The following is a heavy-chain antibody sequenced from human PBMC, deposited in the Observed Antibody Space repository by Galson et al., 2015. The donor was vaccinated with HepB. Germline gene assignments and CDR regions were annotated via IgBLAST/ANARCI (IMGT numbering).Heavy chain of an antibody. V-gene: IGHV5-51*01. CDR3: ARHVVAAQGGDAFDI. CDR1: GYSFTSYW. J-gene: IGHJ3*02. Sequence: QSGAEVKKPGESLKISCKGSGYSFTSYWIGWVRQMPGKGLEWMGIIYPGDSDTRYSPSFQGQVTISADKSISTAYLQWSSLKASDTAMYYCARHVVAAQGGDAFDIWGQGTMVTVSS. D-gene: IGHD2-15*01. CDR2: IYPGDSDT.